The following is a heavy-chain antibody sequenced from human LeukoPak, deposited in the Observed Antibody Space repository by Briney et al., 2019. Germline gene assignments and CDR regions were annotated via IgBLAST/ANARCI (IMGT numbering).Heavy chain of an antibody. CDR1: GFILSPYS. CDR2: ISFDGTIK. CDR3: ARDMLFGESVYNWFDP. V-gene: IGHV3-30-3*01. Sequence: GGSLRLSCAASGFILSPYSMHWVRQAPGKGLEWVAVISFDGTIKYYGDSVNGRFTISRDNAKNTLYLQMNSLRGEDTAAYYCARDMLFGESVYNWFDPWGQGTLVTVSS. D-gene: IGHD3/OR15-3a*01. J-gene: IGHJ5*02.